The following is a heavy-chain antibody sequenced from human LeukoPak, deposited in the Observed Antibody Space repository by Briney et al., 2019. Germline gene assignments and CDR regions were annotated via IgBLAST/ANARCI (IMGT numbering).Heavy chain of an antibody. J-gene: IGHJ6*02. V-gene: IGHV3-23*01. CDR1: GFSFNTYA. CDR3: AKVLGFGGDDYGMDV. Sequence: GGSLTLSCAASGFSFNTYAMSWVRQAPGKGLECVSIITRRSDKTYYADSVKGRFIVSRDNSKNTLYLQMNTLRAEDTAVYYCAKVLGFGGDDYGMDVWGQGTTVTVSS. D-gene: IGHD3-10*01. CDR2: ITRRSDKT.